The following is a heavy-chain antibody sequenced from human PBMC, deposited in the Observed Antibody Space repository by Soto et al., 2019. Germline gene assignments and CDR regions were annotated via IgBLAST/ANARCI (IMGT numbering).Heavy chain of an antibody. CDR2: INPNSGGT. D-gene: IGHD2-21*02. J-gene: IGHJ4*02. CDR3: ARVNPSFYCGGDCDPNSFDY. V-gene: IGHV1-2*02. Sequence: ASVKVSCKASGYTFTGYYMHWVRQAPGQGLEWMGWINPNSGGTNYAQKFQGRVTMTRDTSISTAYMELSRLRSDDTAVYYGARVNPSFYCGGDCDPNSFDYWGQGTLFTVSS. CDR1: GYTFTGYY.